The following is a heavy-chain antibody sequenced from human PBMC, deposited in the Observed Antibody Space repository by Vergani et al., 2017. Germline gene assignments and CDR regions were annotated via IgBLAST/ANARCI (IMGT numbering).Heavy chain of an antibody. V-gene: IGHV1-2*02. J-gene: IGHJ4*02. D-gene: IGHD3-22*01. CDR1: GYTFTGYY. CDR2: INPNSGGT. Sequence: QVQLVQSGAEVKKPGASVKVSCKASGYTFTGYYMHWVRQAPGQGLEWMGWINPNSGGTNYAQKFQGRVTMTRDTSISTAYMELSRLRSDDTAVYYWATALNDYDSSGYYYGFDYWGQGTLVTVSS. CDR3: ATALNDYDSSGYYYGFDY.